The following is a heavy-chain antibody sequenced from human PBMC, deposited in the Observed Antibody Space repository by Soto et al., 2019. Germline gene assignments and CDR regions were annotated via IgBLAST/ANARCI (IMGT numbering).Heavy chain of an antibody. J-gene: IGHJ6*02. CDR2: IYYSGST. CDR1: GGSISSSSYY. V-gene: IGHV4-39*01. D-gene: IGHD1-26*01. CDR3: ARLGGYPYYGMDV. Sequence: SETLSLTCTVSGGSISSSSYYWGWIRQPPGKGLEWIGSIYYSGSTYYNPSLKGRVTISVDTSKNQFSLKLSSVTAADTAVYYCARLGGYPYYGMDVWGQGTTVTVSS.